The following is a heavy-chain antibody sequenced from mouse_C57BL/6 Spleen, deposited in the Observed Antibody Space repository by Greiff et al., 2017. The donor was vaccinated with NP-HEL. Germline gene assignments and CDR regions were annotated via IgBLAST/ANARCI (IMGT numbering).Heavy chain of an antibody. CDR3: ASLIYYYGSSYEYYFDY. Sequence: QVQLQQSGAELVMPGASVKLSCKASGYTFTSYWMHWVKQRPGQGLEWIGEIDPSDSYTNYNQKFKGKSTLTVDKSSSTAYMQLSSLTSEDSAVYYCASLIYYYGSSYEYYFDYWGQGTTLTVSS. V-gene: IGHV1-69*01. CDR2: IDPSDSYT. D-gene: IGHD1-1*01. CDR1: GYTFTSYW. J-gene: IGHJ2*01.